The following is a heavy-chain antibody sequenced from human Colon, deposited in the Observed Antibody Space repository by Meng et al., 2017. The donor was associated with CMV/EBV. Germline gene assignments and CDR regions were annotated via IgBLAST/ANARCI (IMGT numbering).Heavy chain of an antibody. Sequence: GESLKISCAASGFTFSSYAMTWVRQAPGKGLEWVSVISDTGDSTIYADSVKGRFTISRDNSKNTLYLQMNSLRAEDTAVYYCARDLSNYDGNWFDPWGQGTLVTVSS. V-gene: IGHV3-23*01. CDR2: ISDTGDST. CDR1: GFTFSSYA. D-gene: IGHD4-11*01. J-gene: IGHJ5*02. CDR3: ARDLSNYDGNWFDP.